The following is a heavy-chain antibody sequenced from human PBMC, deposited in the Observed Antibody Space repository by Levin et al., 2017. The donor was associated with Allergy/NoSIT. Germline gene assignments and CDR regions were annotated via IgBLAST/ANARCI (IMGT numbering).Heavy chain of an antibody. D-gene: IGHD3-16*01. Sequence: GGSLRLSCAASGFAVSSNYMSWVRQAPGTGLECVSIIYADGTTYHADSVKGRFTISRDNSKNMLYLQMNSLRDDDTAVYYCATGGGRSLIRNWGQGTLVTVSS. V-gene: IGHV3-53*01. CDR2: IYADGTT. J-gene: IGHJ4*02. CDR1: GFAVSSNY. CDR3: ATGGGRSLIRN.